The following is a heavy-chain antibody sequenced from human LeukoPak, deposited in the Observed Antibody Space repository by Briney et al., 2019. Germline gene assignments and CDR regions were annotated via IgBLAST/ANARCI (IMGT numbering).Heavy chain of an antibody. V-gene: IGHV4-59*11. D-gene: IGHD3-3*01. Sequence: PSETLSLTCTVSGGSISSHYWSWIRQPPGKGLEWIGYIYYSGSTNYNPSLKSRVTISVDTSKNQISLKLSSVTAADTAVYYCARVSAVSDFWSGYYNYYYYMDVWGKGTTVTVSS. CDR2: IYYSGST. J-gene: IGHJ6*03. CDR3: ARVSAVSDFWSGYYNYYYYMDV. CDR1: GGSISSHY.